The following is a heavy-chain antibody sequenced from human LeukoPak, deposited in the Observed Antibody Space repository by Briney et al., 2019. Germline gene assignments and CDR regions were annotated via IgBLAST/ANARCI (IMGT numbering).Heavy chain of an antibody. J-gene: IGHJ1*01. CDR2: IRYDGSNK. CDR3: VKRDIQYTSSSGGTFQH. CDR1: GFTFSNYG. D-gene: IGHD6-6*01. Sequence: GGSLRLSCAVSGFTFSNYGMHWVRQAPGKGLEWVTFIRYDGSNKYYADSVKGRFTVSTDNSKNTLYLQMNSLRPEDTAVYNCVKRDIQYTSSSGGTFQHWGQGTLVTVSS. V-gene: IGHV3-30*02.